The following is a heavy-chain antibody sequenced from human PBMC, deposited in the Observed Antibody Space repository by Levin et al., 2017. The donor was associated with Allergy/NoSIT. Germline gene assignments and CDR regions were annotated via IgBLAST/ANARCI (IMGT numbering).Heavy chain of an antibody. Sequence: SETLSLTCTVSSGSISGYYWSWLRQSPEKGLEWIGSIYSTGKTNYNPSLRSRVTMSVDSSKNFFSLRLKSVTSADTAMYYCARDRVSPAILDFWGQGALVTVSS. J-gene: IGHJ4*02. D-gene: IGHD5/OR15-5a*01. CDR3: ARDRVSPAILDF. CDR1: SGSISGYY. CDR2: IYSTGKT. V-gene: IGHV4-59*01.